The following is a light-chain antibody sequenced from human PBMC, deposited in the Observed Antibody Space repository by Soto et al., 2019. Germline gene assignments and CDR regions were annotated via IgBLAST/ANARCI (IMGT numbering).Light chain of an antibody. CDR3: CSYSASRTRGV. CDR1: GSDVGLNF. J-gene: IGLJ3*02. Sequence: QSALTQPASVSGSPGQSITISCTGTGSDVGLNFVSWCQQYPGKAPKLIIFEVTSRPSGVSSRFSGSRSGNTASLTISGLQTDDEGDYYCCSYSASRTRGVFGGGTKVTVL. CDR2: EVT. V-gene: IGLV2-14*01.